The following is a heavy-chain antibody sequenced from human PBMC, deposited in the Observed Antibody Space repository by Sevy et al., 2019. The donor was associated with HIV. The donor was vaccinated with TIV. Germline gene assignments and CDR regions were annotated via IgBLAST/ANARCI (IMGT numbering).Heavy chain of an antibody. CDR3: AKDTYYDYIWGSYRQYYYYYYYGMDV. CDR2: ISGSGGST. CDR1: GFTFSSYA. J-gene: IGHJ6*02. Sequence: GGSLRLSCAASGFTFSSYAMSWVRQAPGKGLEWVSAISGSGGSTYYAYSVKGRFTISRDNSKNTLYLQMNSLRAEDTAVYYCAKDTYYDYIWGSYRQYYYYYYYGMDVWGQGTTVTVSS. V-gene: IGHV3-23*01. D-gene: IGHD3-16*02.